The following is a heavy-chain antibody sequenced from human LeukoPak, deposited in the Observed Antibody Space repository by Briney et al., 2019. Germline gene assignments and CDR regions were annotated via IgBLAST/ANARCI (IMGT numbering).Heavy chain of an antibody. Sequence: ASVKVSCKDSGYTFTSYGISWVRQAPGQGLEWMGWMSAYNGNTNYAQKLQGRVTMTPDTSTSTAYMELRSLRSDDTAVYYCARDTEQWLSPGGDYWGQGTLVTVSS. D-gene: IGHD6-19*01. CDR1: GYTFTSYG. J-gene: IGHJ4*02. V-gene: IGHV1-18*01. CDR2: MSAYNGNT. CDR3: ARDTEQWLSPGGDY.